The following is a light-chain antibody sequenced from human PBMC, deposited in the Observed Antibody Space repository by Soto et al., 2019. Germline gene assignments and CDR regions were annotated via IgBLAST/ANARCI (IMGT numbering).Light chain of an antibody. CDR3: QQYNSYPLT. CDR2: KAS. V-gene: IGKV1-5*03. J-gene: IGKJ4*01. CDR1: RSISSW. Sequence: DIQMTQSPSTLSASVGDRVTITCRASRSISSWLAWYQQKPGKAPKLLIYKASTLESGVPSRFSGGGSETEVTLTVSSLHPDDFATYYCQQYNSYPLTFGGGTKVEI.